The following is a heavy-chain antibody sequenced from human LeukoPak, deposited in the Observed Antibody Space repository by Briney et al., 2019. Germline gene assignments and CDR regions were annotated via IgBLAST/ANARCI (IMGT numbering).Heavy chain of an antibody. CDR1: GYIFTAYW. CDR2: IYPGDSET. Sequence: GESLKISCQGSGYIFTAYWIGWVRQMPGKGLEWMGLIYPGDSETRYSPSFQGQVSISADRSINTAYLQWSSLKASDTAVFYCARRYCSGDNCYSGFDYWGQGTLVTVSS. J-gene: IGHJ4*02. D-gene: IGHD2-15*01. V-gene: IGHV5-51*01. CDR3: ARRYCSGDNCYSGFDY.